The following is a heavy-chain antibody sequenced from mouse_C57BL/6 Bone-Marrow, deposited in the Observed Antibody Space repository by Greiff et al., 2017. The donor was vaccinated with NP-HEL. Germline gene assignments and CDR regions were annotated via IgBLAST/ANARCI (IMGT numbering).Heavy chain of an antibody. Sequence: QVQLKQSGAELVRPGTSVKVSCKASGYAFTNYLIEWVKQRPGQGLEWIGVINPGSGGTNYNEKFKGKATLTADKSSSTAYMQLSSLTSEDSAVYFCARRDYYVDYWGQGTSVTVSS. D-gene: IGHD1-1*01. CDR2: INPGSGGT. CDR3: ARRDYYVDY. CDR1: GYAFTNYL. J-gene: IGHJ4*01. V-gene: IGHV1-54*01.